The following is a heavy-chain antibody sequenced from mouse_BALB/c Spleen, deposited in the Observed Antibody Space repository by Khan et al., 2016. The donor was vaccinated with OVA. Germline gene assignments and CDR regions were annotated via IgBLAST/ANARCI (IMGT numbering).Heavy chain of an antibody. J-gene: IGHJ2*01. CDR1: GYTFINYW. CDR2: INLSTGYT. D-gene: IGHD1-1*01. V-gene: IGHV1-7*01. CDR3: ARRGLRWDFDY. Sequence: QVQLKESGAELAKPGASVKMSCKASGYTFINYWILWIKQRPGQGLEWIGYINLSTGYTEYNQNFKDKATLTSDKSYSTAYMQLSSLTSEDSTVYYCARRGLRWDFDYGGQGTTLTVSS.